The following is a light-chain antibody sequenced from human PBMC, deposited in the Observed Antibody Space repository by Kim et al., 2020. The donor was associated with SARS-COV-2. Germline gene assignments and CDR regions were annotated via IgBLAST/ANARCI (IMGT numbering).Light chain of an antibody. J-gene: IGKJ1*01. CDR1: QRVSSY. CDR3: QQRSNWWT. CDR2: DAS. Sequence: SLSPGESATLSCRASQRVSSYLAWYQQKPGQAPRLLIYDASNRATGIPARFSGSGSGTNFTLTISSLEPEDFAVYYCQQRSNWWTFGQGTKVDIK. V-gene: IGKV3-11*01.